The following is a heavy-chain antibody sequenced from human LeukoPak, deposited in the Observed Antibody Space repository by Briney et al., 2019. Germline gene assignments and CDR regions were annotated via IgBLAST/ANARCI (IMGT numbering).Heavy chain of an antibody. J-gene: IGHJ4*02. Sequence: PSETLSLTCTVSGGSISSSSYYWGWIRQPPGKGLEWIGRIYTSGSTNYNPSLKSRVTMSVDTSENQFSLKLSSVTAADTAVYYCARGSSDHSGKLDYWGQGTLVTVPS. CDR3: ARGSSDHSGKLDY. V-gene: IGHV4-39*07. D-gene: IGHD3-10*01. CDR2: IYTSGST. CDR1: GGSISSSSYY.